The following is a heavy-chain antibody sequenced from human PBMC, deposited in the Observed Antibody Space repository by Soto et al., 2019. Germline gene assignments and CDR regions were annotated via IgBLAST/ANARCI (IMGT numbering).Heavy chain of an antibody. D-gene: IGHD4-17*01. CDR1: GGSFSGYY. V-gene: IGHV4-34*01. CDR2: INHSGST. J-gene: IGHJ6*02. CDR3: ARAGRTVTTPKTYYYYYYGMDV. Sequence: SETLSLTCAVYGGSFSGYYWSWIRQPPGKGLEWIGEINHSGSTNYNPSLKSRVTISVDTSKNQSSLKLSSVTAADTAVYYCARAGRTVTTPKTYYYYYYGMDVWGQGTTVTVSS.